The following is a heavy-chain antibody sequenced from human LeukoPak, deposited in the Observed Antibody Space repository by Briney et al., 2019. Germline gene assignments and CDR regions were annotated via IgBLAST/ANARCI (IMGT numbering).Heavy chain of an antibody. D-gene: IGHD2-2*02. CDR2: INPNSGGT. V-gene: IGHV1-2*02. CDR1: GYTFTGYY. Sequence: ASVKDSCKASGYTFTGYYMHWVRQAPGQGLEWMGWINPNSGGTNYAQKFQGRVTMTRDTSISTAYMELSRLRSDDTAVYYCARVPAAIGPYYHYMDVWGKGTTVTVSS. J-gene: IGHJ6*03. CDR3: ARVPAAIGPYYHYMDV.